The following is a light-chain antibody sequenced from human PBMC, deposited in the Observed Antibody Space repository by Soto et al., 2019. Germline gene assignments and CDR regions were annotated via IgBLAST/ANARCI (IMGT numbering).Light chain of an antibody. CDR3: SSYAGSNNLV. CDR2: EVN. V-gene: IGLV2-8*01. CDR1: SNDVGAFNY. Sequence: QSALTQPASVSGSPGQSITISCTGSSNDVGAFNYVSWYRHSPGKAPKLMIYEVNKRPSGVPDRFSGSKSGNTASLTVSGLQAEDEADYYCSSYAGSNNLVFGGGTKVTVL. J-gene: IGLJ3*02.